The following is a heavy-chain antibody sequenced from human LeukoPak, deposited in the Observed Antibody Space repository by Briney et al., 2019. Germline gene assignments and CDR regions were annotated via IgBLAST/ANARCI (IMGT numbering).Heavy chain of an antibody. D-gene: IGHD3-22*01. J-gene: IGHJ3*02. CDR2: INTSGST. CDR1: GGSISSGTYY. CDR3: ARSYYYDSSGSKDAFDI. V-gene: IGHV4-61*02. Sequence: SQTLSLTCTVSGGSISSGTYYWHWIRQPAGKGLEWIGRINTSGSTNYNPSLKSRVTISVDTSKNQFSLRLSSVTAADTAVYYCARSYYYDSSGSKDAFDIWGQGTMVTVSS.